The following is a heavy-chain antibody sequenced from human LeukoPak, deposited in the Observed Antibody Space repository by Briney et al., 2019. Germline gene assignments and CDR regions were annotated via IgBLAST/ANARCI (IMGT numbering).Heavy chain of an antibody. D-gene: IGHD6-19*01. J-gene: IGHJ6*02. CDR3: ARPPRGSGWYYYGMDV. CDR1: GFTFSSYG. Sequence: GGSLRLSCAASGFTFSSYGMHWVRQAPGKGLEWVAFIRYDGSNKYYADSVKGRFTISRDNSKNTLYLQMNSLRAEDTAVYYCARPPRGSGWYYYGMDVWGQGTTVTVSS. V-gene: IGHV3-30*02. CDR2: IRYDGSNK.